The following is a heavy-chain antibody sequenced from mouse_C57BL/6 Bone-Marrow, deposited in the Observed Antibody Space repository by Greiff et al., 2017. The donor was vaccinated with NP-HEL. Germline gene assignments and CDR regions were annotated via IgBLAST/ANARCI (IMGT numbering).Heavy chain of an antibody. V-gene: IGHV1-81*01. J-gene: IGHJ1*03. CDR1: GYTFTSYG. D-gene: IGHD2-4*01. Sequence: QVQLQQSGAELARPGASVKLSCKASGYTFTSYGISWVKQSTGPGLEWIGEIYPRRGNTSYTEKFKGKATLTAGKTSSTADMELRSLTSEYSAVYFCAREEDYYDYYGGYFDVWGTGTTVTVSS. CDR3: AREEDYYDYYGGYFDV. CDR2: IYPRRGNT.